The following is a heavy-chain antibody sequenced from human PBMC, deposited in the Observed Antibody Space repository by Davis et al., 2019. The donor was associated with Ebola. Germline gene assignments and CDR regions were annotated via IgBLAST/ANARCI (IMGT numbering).Heavy chain of an antibody. Sequence: AASVKVSCKATGYSFIDYYIHWVRQAPGQGLEWMGWINPKSGGTKYARKSEGRVTMTRDSSIHTVYLELSSLRSDDTAVYFCARDWGVVDEYFHHWGQGTLVTVSS. CDR2: INPKSGGT. CDR3: ARDWGVVDEYFHH. CDR1: GYSFIDYY. V-gene: IGHV1-2*02. J-gene: IGHJ1*01. D-gene: IGHD2-15*01.